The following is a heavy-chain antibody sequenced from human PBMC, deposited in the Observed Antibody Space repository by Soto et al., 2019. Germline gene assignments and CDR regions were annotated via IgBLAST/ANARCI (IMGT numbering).Heavy chain of an antibody. Sequence: SETLSLTCTVSGGSISSYYWSWIRQPPGKGLEWIGYIYYSGSTNYNPSLKSRVTISVDTSKNQFSLKLSSVTAADTAVYYCAREGSYGYGDYYYGMDVWGQGTTVTSP. J-gene: IGHJ6*02. D-gene: IGHD5-18*01. CDR1: GGSISSYY. CDR3: AREGSYGYGDYYYGMDV. V-gene: IGHV4-59*01. CDR2: IYYSGST.